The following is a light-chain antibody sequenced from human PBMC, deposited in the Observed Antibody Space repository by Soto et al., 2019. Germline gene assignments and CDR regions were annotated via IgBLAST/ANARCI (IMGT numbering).Light chain of an antibody. V-gene: IGKV3-11*01. Sequence: EIVLTQSPATLSLSPGERATLSCRASQSINRHLAWYRQKPGQAPRLLIYDASNRATGIPARFSGSGSGTDFTLTISSLEPEDFGVYYCQQYHSYSWTFGQGTKVEIK. J-gene: IGKJ1*01. CDR2: DAS. CDR1: QSINRH. CDR3: QQYHSYSWT.